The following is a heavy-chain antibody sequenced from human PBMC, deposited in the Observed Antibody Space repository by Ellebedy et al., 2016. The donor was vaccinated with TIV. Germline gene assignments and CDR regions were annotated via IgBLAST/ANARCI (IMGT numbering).Heavy chain of an antibody. CDR2: ISWNSGSP. Sequence: GESLKISCAASGFPFYAYAMHWVRPAPGQGLEWVSGISWNSGSPYYADSVKGRFTISRDNSKNTLYPQMNSLRAEDTAVYYCAKVRSLRDYVWGSYYYYAMDVWGQGTTVTVSS. V-gene: IGHV3-23*01. CDR1: GFPFYAYA. CDR3: AKVRSLRDYVWGSYYYYAMDV. D-gene: IGHD3-16*01. J-gene: IGHJ6*02.